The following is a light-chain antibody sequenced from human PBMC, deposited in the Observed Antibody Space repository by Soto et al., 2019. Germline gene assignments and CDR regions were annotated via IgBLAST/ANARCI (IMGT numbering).Light chain of an antibody. CDR1: QNINNR. CDR2: WAS. CDR3: QHFYTYSPWT. V-gene: IGKV1-5*03. Sequence: DIQMTQSPSTLSASVGDRVIITCRASQNINNRLAWYQQRPGKSPKLLVYWASTLESGVPSRFSGSGSGTEFTLSISGLQPDDFATYCCQHFYTYSPWTFGQGTKVDIK. J-gene: IGKJ1*01.